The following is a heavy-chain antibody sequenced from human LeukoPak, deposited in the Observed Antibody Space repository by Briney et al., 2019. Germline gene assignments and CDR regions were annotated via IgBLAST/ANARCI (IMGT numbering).Heavy chain of an antibody. Sequence: SETLSLTCAVYGGSFSEYYWTWIRQPPGKGLEWIGEIHPSGSINYNPSLMSRVTISLDTSKKQFSLGLSSVTAADTAVYYCAREDAGSCYSAWGQGTLVTVSS. CDR2: IHPSGSI. D-gene: IGHD2-15*01. J-gene: IGHJ5*02. CDR3: AREDAGSCYSA. V-gene: IGHV4-34*01. CDR1: GGSFSEYY.